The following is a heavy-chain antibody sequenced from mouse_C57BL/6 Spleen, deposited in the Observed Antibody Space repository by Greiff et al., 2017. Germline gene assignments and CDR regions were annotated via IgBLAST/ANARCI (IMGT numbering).Heavy chain of an antibody. CDR2: IYPRSGNT. Sequence: QVQLKESGAELARPGASVKLSCKASGYTFTSYGISWVKQRTGQGLEWIGEIYPRSGNTYYNEKFKGKATLTADKSSSTAYMELRSLTSEDSAVYFCARRGIYYGSSRYWYFDVWGTGTTVTVSS. J-gene: IGHJ1*03. CDR3: ARRGIYYGSSRYWYFDV. V-gene: IGHV1-81*01. D-gene: IGHD1-1*01. CDR1: GYTFTSYG.